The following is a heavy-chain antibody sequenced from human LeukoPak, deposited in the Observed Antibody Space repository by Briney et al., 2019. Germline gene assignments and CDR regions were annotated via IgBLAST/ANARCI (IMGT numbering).Heavy chain of an antibody. CDR3: ARDRGVSGNYYDY. CDR1: GFSFRNYG. CDR2: IRSDSSYK. J-gene: IGHJ4*02. V-gene: IGHV3-30*02. Sequence: TGGSLRLSCVASGFSFRNYGMYWVRQAPGKGLEWVTFIRSDSSYKYYADSVKGRFTTSRDNSKSTLDLQMNSLRPEDTALYYCARDRGVSGNYYDYWGQGTLVTVSS. D-gene: IGHD3-10*01.